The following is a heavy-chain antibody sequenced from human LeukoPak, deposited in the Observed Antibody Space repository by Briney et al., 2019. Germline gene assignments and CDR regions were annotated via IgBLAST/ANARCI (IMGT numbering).Heavy chain of an antibody. V-gene: IGHV4-59*01. CDR2: IYYSGST. D-gene: IGHD6-13*01. J-gene: IGHJ4*02. Sequence: SSETLSLTCTVSGGSISSYYWSWIRQPPGKGLEWIGYIYYSGSTNYNPSLKSRVTISVDTSKNQFSLKLSSVTAADTAVYYCARTEYSSSWTHSQFDYWGQGTLVTVSS. CDR3: ARTEYSSSWTHSQFDY. CDR1: GGSISSYY.